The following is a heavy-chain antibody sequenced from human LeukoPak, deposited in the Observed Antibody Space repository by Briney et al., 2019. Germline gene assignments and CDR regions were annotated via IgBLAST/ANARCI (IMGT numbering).Heavy chain of an antibody. Sequence: GGSLRLSCAASGFTFSSYSMNWVRQAPGKGLEWVSYISSSSSTIYYADSVKGRFTISRDNAKNSLYLQMNSLRAEDTAVYYCARTPRRRVPLGASYYYMDVWGKGTTVTVSS. J-gene: IGHJ6*03. D-gene: IGHD3-10*01. CDR2: ISSSSSTI. V-gene: IGHV3-48*01. CDR1: GFTFSSYS. CDR3: ARTPRRRVPLGASYYYMDV.